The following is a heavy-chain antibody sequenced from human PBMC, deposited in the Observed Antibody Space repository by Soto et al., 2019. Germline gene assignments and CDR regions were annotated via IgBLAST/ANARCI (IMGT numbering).Heavy chain of an antibody. V-gene: IGHV1-69*13. Sequence: SVKVSCKASGGTFSSYAISWVRQAPGQGLEWMGGIIPIFGTANYAQKFQGRVTITADESTSTAYMELSSLRSEDTAVYYCARDYYDSSGYPPNHYDAFDIWGQGIVVTVSS. CDR1: GGTFSSYA. CDR2: IIPIFGTA. CDR3: ARDYYDSSGYPPNHYDAFDI. J-gene: IGHJ3*02. D-gene: IGHD3-22*01.